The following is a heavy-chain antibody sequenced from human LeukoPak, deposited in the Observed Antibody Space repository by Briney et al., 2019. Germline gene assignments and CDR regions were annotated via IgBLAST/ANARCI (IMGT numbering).Heavy chain of an antibody. Sequence: SETLSLTCTVSGGSISSNYWSWIRQPPGKGLEWIGYINTSGSTNYNPYLKSRVSISLDTSRNQFSLKLTSVTAADTAVYYCARRGNWGFFDYWGQGILVSVSS. CDR1: GGSISSNY. D-gene: IGHD7-27*01. CDR2: INTSGST. J-gene: IGHJ4*02. CDR3: ARRGNWGFFDY. V-gene: IGHV4-4*09.